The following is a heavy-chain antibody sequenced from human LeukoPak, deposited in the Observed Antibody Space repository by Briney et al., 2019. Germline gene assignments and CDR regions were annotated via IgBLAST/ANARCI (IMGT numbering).Heavy chain of an antibody. V-gene: IGHV3-11*01. CDR2: ISSSGSTI. J-gene: IGHJ6*03. D-gene: IGHD2-2*01. CDR3: ARDYERVVPAARYYYYMDV. CDR1: GFTFSDYY. Sequence: GGSLRLSCAASGFTFSDYYMSWIRQAPGKGLEWVSYISSSGSTIYYADSVKGRFTISRDNAKNSLYLQMNSLRAEDTAAYYCARDYERVVPAARYYYYMDVWGKGTTVTVSS.